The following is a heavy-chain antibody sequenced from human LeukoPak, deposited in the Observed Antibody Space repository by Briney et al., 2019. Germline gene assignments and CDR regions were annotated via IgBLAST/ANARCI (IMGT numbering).Heavy chain of an antibody. Sequence: GGSLRLSCAASGFTFSSYAMSWVRQAPGKGLEWVSAISGSGGSTYYADSVKGRFTISRGNSKNTLYLQMNSLRAVDTAVYYCAKDRGLAVAGTTPLDYWGQGTLVTVSS. CDR2: ISGSGGST. D-gene: IGHD6-19*01. V-gene: IGHV3-23*01. J-gene: IGHJ4*02. CDR3: AKDRGLAVAGTTPLDY. CDR1: GFTFSSYA.